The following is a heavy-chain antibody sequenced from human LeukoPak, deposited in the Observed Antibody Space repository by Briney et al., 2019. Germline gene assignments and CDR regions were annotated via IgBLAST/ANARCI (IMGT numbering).Heavy chain of an antibody. D-gene: IGHD1-26*01. CDR2: PRKKGNTYSV. J-gene: IGHJ3*02. V-gene: IGHV3-72*01. CDR3: ARGGGSYSPLDI. CDR1: GFTFSNHY. Sequence: PGGSLRLSCTASGFTFSNHYIDWVRQAPGKGLEWVGRPRKKGNTYSVEYAASVKGRFTISRDDSKNSLYLQMNSLKTEDTAVYYCARGGGSYSPLDIWGRGTVVIVSS.